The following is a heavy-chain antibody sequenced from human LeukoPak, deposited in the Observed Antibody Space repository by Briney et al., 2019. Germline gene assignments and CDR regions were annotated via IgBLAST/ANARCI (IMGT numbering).Heavy chain of an antibody. D-gene: IGHD3-10*01. V-gene: IGHV3-74*01. CDR2: MKTDGTRI. CDR3: ARGADHGGSYYPD. Sequence: GGSLRLSCAASGFRFSNSWMYWVRQGPGKGAVWVSRMKTDGTRIEYADSVKGRFTISRDNAKNTLFLQMSSLRVEDTAVYYCARGADHGGSYYPDWGQGTRVTVSS. CDR1: GFRFSNSW. J-gene: IGHJ4*02.